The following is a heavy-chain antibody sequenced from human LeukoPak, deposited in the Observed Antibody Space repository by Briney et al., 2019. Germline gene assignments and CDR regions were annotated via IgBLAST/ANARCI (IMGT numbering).Heavy chain of an antibody. D-gene: IGHD6-19*01. CDR3: ARVGYSSGWYDY. CDR1: GFTFSSYW. V-gene: IGHV3-7*01. CDR2: IKQDGNEK. J-gene: IGHJ4*02. Sequence: GGSLTLSCAASGFTFSSYWMSWVRQAPGKELERVANIKQDGNEKYYVDSVKGRFTISRDNAKNSLYLQLNSLRAEDTAVYYCARVGYSSGWYDYWGQGTLVTVSS.